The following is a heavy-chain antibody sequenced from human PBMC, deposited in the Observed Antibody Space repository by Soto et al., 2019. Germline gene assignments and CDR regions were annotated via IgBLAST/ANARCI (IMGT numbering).Heavy chain of an antibody. V-gene: IGHV3-30*18. CDR3: VKDGSSGWPYFDDMDV. CDR1: GFTFSSYG. D-gene: IGHD6-19*01. Sequence: GGSLRLSCAASGFTFSSYGMHWVRQAPGKGLEWVAVILYDGSKKYYADSVKGRFTISRDNSKNTLYLQMSSLRAEDTALYYCVKDGSSGWPYFDDMDVCGQGTTVTVSS. CDR2: ILYDGSKK. J-gene: IGHJ6*02.